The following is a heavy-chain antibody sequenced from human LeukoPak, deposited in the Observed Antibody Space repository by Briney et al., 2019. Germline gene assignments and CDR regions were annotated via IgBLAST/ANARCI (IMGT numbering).Heavy chain of an antibody. Sequence: ASVKVSCKASGYTFTSYGISWVRQALGQGLEWMGWSSAYNGNTNYAQKVQGRVTMTTDTSTTTAYMELRSLRSDDTAVYYCARGGSSGWRTPNDDYWGQETLVTVSS. CDR3: ARGGSSGWRTPNDDY. J-gene: IGHJ4*02. V-gene: IGHV1-18*01. CDR2: SSAYNGNT. D-gene: IGHD6-19*01. CDR1: GYTFTSYG.